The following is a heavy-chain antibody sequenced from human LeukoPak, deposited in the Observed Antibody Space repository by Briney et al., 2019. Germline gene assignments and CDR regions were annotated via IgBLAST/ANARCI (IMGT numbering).Heavy chain of an antibody. CDR2: INHSGST. Sequence: PSETLSLTCAVYGGSSNGYYWSWIRQPPGKGLEWIGEINHSGSTNYNPSLKSRVTISVDTSKNQFSLKLSSVTAADTAVYYCARGLRLARITMVRGAPTTGSRWFDPWGQGTLVSVSS. V-gene: IGHV4-34*01. D-gene: IGHD3-10*01. J-gene: IGHJ5*02. CDR3: ARGLRLARITMVRGAPTTGSRWFDP. CDR1: GGSSNGYY.